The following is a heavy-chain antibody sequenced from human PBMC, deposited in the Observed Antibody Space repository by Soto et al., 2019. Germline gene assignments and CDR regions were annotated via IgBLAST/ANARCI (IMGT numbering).Heavy chain of an antibody. CDR3: ARSQGSSTSLEIYYYYYYGMDV. D-gene: IGHD2-2*01. J-gene: IGHJ6*02. Sequence: QVQLVQSGAEVKKPGSSVKVSCKASGGTFGSYAISWVRQAPGQGLEWMGGIIPIPGTANYAQKFQGRVTIAADESTSPAYMELSSMRSEDPAVYYCARSQGSSTSLEIYYYYYYGMDVWGQGTTVTVSS. CDR2: IIPIPGTA. V-gene: IGHV1-69*01. CDR1: GGTFGSYA.